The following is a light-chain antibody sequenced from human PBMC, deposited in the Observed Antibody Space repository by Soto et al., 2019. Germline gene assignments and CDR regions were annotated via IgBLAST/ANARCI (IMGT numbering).Light chain of an antibody. Sequence: EIVMTQSPATLSVSPGGRATLSCRATQTVYTYLAWYQQKPGQAPRLLIYGASTRATGVPARFSGSGSGTEFTLTISSLQSEDFASYYCQQRLTGPWTFGQGTRVEI. CDR2: GAS. J-gene: IGKJ1*01. CDR3: QQRLTGPWT. V-gene: IGKV3-15*01. CDR1: QTVYTY.